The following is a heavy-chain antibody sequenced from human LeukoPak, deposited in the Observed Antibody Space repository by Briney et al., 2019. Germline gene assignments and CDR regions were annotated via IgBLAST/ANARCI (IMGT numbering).Heavy chain of an antibody. CDR1: GYTLTELS. V-gene: IGHV1-24*01. D-gene: IGHD3-3*01. J-gene: IGHJ3*02. CDR3: ATMPYDFWSGYPSDAFDI. CDR2: FDPEDGET. Sequence: ASVKVSCKVSGYTLTELSMHWVRQAPGKGLEWMGGFDPEDGETIYAQKFQGRVTMTEDTSTDTAYMELSSLRSEDTAVYYCATMPYDFWSGYPSDAFDIWGQGTMVTVSS.